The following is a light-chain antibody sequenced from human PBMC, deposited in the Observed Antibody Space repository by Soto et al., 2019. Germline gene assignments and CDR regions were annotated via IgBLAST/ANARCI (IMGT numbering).Light chain of an antibody. CDR1: QRVSNSY. CDR3: QQYARSSWT. J-gene: IGKJ1*01. Sequence: EIVLAQSPDTRSLSPGERVTLSCRASQRVSNSYLVWYQQKPGQAPKLLIYDSSTRATGIPDRFSASGSGTDFTLSISRLEPDDSAVYYCQQYARSSWTFGQGTKVDIK. V-gene: IGKV3-20*01. CDR2: DSS.